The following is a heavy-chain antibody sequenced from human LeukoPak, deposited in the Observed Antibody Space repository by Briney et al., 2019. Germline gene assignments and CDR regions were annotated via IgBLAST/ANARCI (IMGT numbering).Heavy chain of an antibody. D-gene: IGHD3-3*01. Sequence: GGSLRLSCAASGFTFSDYYMSWIRQAPGKGLEWVSYISSSGSTIYYADSVKGRFTISRDNAKNSLHLQMNSLRAEDTAVYYCARSPSGDFWSGYYSVTGYYFDYWGQGTLVTVSS. V-gene: IGHV3-11*01. CDR1: GFTFSDYY. CDR2: ISSSGSTI. J-gene: IGHJ4*02. CDR3: ARSPSGDFWSGYYSVTGYYFDY.